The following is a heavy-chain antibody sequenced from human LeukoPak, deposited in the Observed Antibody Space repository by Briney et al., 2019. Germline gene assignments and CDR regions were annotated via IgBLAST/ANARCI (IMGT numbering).Heavy chain of an antibody. Sequence: PGGSLRLSCAASGFTFSSYSMKWVRQAPGKGLEWVSSISSSSSYIYYADSVKGRFTISRDNAKNSLYLQMNSLRAEDTAVYYCARVYGGNRGYFDYWGQGTLVTVSS. V-gene: IGHV3-21*01. D-gene: IGHD4-23*01. CDR3: ARVYGGNRGYFDY. CDR1: GFTFSSYS. J-gene: IGHJ4*02. CDR2: ISSSSSYI.